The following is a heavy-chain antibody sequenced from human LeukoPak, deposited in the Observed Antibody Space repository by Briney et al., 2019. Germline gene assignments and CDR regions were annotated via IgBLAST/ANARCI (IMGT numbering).Heavy chain of an antibody. D-gene: IGHD3-10*01. V-gene: IGHV3-30*04. CDR1: GFTFSSYA. Sequence: HPGGSLRLSCAASGFTFSSYAMHWVRQAPGEGLEWVAVISYDGSNKYYADSVKGRFTISRDNSKNTLYLQMNSLRAEDTAVYYCARITTITMVRGGPMDVRGKGTTVTVSS. CDR3: ARITTITMVRGGPMDV. J-gene: IGHJ6*03. CDR2: ISYDGSNK.